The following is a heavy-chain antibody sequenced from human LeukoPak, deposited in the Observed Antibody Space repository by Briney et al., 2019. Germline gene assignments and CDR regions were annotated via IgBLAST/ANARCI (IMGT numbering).Heavy chain of an antibody. CDR2: ISRGDDVT. J-gene: IGHJ4*02. D-gene: IGHD2-15*01. V-gene: IGHV3-23*01. CDR1: GFTFSTYA. CDR3: AARPGEVAVPYDY. Sequence: PGGSLRLSCAASGFTFSTYAMTWVRQAPGKGLEWVSLISRGDDVTYYADSVKGRFTISRDSSKNTLYLQMHSLRAEDTAVYYCAARPGEVAVPYDYWGQGTLATVSS.